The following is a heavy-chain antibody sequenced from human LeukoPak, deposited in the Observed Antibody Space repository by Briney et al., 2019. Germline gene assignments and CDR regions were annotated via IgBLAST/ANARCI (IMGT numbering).Heavy chain of an antibody. CDR2: ISGGSFYR. D-gene: IGHD3-10*02. CDR3: TAGHAVPGSTCSAY. V-gene: IGHV3-21*01. CDR1: GFTFSRHS. J-gene: IGHJ4*02. Sequence: GGSLSLSCAASGFTFSRHSIHCVRQAAGKEVDWVSSISGGSFYRYYADSVKGRFTVSRDDAKNSVYLQMNSLRDEDTAIYYCTAGHAVPGSTCSAYWGQGTLLAVSS.